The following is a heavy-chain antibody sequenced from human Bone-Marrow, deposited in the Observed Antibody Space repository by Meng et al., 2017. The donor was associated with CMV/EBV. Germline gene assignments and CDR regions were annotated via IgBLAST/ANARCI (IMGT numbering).Heavy chain of an antibody. Sequence: ASVKVSCKASGYTFTSYTISWVRQAPGQGLEWMGWISAYNGNTNYAQKLQGRVTMTTDISTSTAYMELRSLRSDDTAVYYCARDTAIAVAGTLDYWGQGTLVTVSS. V-gene: IGHV1-18*01. CDR3: ARDTAIAVAGTLDY. CDR1: GYTFTSYT. CDR2: ISAYNGNT. D-gene: IGHD6-19*01. J-gene: IGHJ4*02.